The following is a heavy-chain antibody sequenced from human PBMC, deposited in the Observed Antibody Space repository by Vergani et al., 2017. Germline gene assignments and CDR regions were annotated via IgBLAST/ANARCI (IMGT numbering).Heavy chain of an antibody. CDR3: ARKKHYGSGSLGWDLYYFYVMDV. CDR2: IKQDGSEQ. Sequence: EVQLVESGGGLVQPGGSLRLSCAASGFTFSSYWMSWVRQAPGKGLEWVANIKQDGSEQYYVDSVKGRFTISRDNAKNSLYLQMNSLRAEDTAVYYCARKKHYGSGSLGWDLYYFYVMDVWGQGPTVTVSS. V-gene: IGHV3-7*03. CDR1: GFTFSSYW. D-gene: IGHD3-10*01. J-gene: IGHJ6*02.